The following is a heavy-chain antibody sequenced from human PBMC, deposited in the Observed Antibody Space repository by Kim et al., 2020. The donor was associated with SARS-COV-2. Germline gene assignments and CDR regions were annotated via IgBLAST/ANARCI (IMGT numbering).Heavy chain of an antibody. V-gene: IGHV4-59*13. CDR1: GGSISSYY. D-gene: IGHD3-3*01. J-gene: IGHJ5*02. Sequence: SETLSLTCTVSGGSISSYYWSWIRQPPGKGLEWIGYIYYSGSTNYNPSLKSRVTISVDTSKNQFSLKLSSVTAADTAVYYCARETPPTIFGVVMGFDPWGQGTLVTVSS. CDR3: ARETPPTIFGVVMGFDP. CDR2: IYYSGST.